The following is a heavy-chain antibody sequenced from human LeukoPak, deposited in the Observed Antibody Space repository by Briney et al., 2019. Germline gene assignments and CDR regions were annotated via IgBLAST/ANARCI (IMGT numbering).Heavy chain of an antibody. V-gene: IGHV3-7*01. Sequence: GGSLRLSCAASGFTFSSYWMSWVRQAPGKGLEWVANIKQDGSEKNYVDSVKGRFTISRDNAKNSLDLQMNRLRAEDTAVYYCARGHIGMDVWGKGTTVTVSS. CDR1: GFTFSSYW. J-gene: IGHJ6*04. CDR2: IKQDGSEK. D-gene: IGHD5-12*01. CDR3: ARGHIGMDV.